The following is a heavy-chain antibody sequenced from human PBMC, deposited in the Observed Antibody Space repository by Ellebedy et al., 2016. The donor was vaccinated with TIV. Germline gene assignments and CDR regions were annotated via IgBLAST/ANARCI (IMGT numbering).Heavy chain of an antibody. V-gene: IGHV3-30-3*01. J-gene: IGHJ4*02. CDR2: ISYDGSNK. CDR1: GFTFSSYA. D-gene: IGHD1-1*01. Sequence: GESLKISXAASGFTFSSYAMHWVRQAPGKGLEWVAVISYDGSNKYYADSVKGRFTISRDNSKNTLYLQMNSLRAEDTAVYYCARDGTVFDYWGQGTLVTVSS. CDR3: ARDGTVFDY.